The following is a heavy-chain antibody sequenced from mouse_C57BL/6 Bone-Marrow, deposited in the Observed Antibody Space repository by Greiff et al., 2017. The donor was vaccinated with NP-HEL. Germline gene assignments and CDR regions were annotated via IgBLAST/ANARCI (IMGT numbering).Heavy chain of an antibody. V-gene: IGHV3-6*01. CDR2: ISYDGSN. D-gene: IGHD2-5*01. CDR3: AREGVINYYAMDY. CDR1: GYSITSGYY. Sequence: VQLQQSGPGLVKPSQSLSLTCSVTGYSITSGYYWNWIRQFPGNKLEWMGYISYDGSNNYNPSLKNRISITRDTSKNQFFLKLNSVTTEDTATYYCAREGVINYYAMDYWGQGTSVTVSS. J-gene: IGHJ4*01.